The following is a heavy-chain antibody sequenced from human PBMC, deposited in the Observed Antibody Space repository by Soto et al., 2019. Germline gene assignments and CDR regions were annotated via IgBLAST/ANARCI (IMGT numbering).Heavy chain of an antibody. V-gene: IGHV1-69*06. CDR2: IIPIFGTA. J-gene: IGHJ6*02. D-gene: IGHD3-10*01. CDR1: GGTFSSYA. CDR3: AGPLLWGPVYYYYYGMDV. Sequence: GASVKVSCKASGGTFSSYAISWVRQAPGQGLEWMGGIIPIFGTANYAQKFQGRVTITADKSTSTAYMELSSLRSEDTAVYYCAGPLLWGPVYYYYYGMDVWGQGTTVTVSS.